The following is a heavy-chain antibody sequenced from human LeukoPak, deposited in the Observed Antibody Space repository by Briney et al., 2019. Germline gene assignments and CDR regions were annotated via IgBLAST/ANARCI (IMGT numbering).Heavy chain of an antibody. J-gene: IGHJ4*02. Sequence: GGSLRLSCAASGFTFSSYSMSWVRQAPGKGLEWVSGISGSGGSTDYADSVKGRFTISRDNSKNTLYLQMNSLRVEDTAVYHCAKDPGYQVVYCFDYWGQGTLVTVSS. CDR1: GFTFSSYS. V-gene: IGHV3-23*01. CDR2: ISGSGGST. CDR3: AKDPGYQVVYCFDY. D-gene: IGHD2-2*01.